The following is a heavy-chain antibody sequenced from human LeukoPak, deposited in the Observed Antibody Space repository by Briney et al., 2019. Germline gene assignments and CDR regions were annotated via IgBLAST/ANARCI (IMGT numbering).Heavy chain of an antibody. CDR3: ARGFLGFWSEQYYFDY. Sequence: GGSLRLSCAASGFTFSSYAMHWVRQAPGKGLEWVAVISYDGSNKYYADSVKGRFTISRDNSKNTLYLQMNSLRAEDTAVYYCARGFLGFWSEQYYFDYWGQGTLVTVSS. V-gene: IGHV3-30-3*01. CDR1: GFTFSSYA. D-gene: IGHD3-3*01. CDR2: ISYDGSNK. J-gene: IGHJ4*02.